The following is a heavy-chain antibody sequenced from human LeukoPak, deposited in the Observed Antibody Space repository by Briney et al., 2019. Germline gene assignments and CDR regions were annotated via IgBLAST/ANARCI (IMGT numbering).Heavy chain of an antibody. CDR2: ISYDGSEQ. CDR3: AKDLRDDRRSYYFDS. D-gene: IGHD3-22*01. CDR1: GFTFSSSG. V-gene: IGHV3-30*18. J-gene: IGHJ4*02. Sequence: GGSLRLSCAAPGFTFSSSGMHWVRQAPGKGMEWVAVISYDGSEQYYADSVKGRFTTSRDNFKNTLYLQMNSMRTEDTAVYYCAKDLRDDRRSYYFDSWGLGTLVTVSS.